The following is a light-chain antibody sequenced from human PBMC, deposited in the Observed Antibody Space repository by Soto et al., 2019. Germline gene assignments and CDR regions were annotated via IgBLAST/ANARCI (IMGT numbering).Light chain of an antibody. CDR2: AAS. V-gene: IGKV1-39*01. Sequence: DIQMTQSPSSLSASVRDRLTITCRASHNTRGYLNWYQQKPGKAPKLLIYAASNLQSGIPSRFSGSGSETDFTLTISSLQPEDFATYYCQQSYSTPWTFGQGTKVDIK. CDR3: QQSYSTPWT. CDR1: HNTRGY. J-gene: IGKJ1*01.